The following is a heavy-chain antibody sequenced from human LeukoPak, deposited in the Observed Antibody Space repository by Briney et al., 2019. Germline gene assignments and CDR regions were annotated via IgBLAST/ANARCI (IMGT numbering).Heavy chain of an antibody. CDR2: IIPIFGTA. J-gene: IGHJ6*03. V-gene: IGHV1-69*13. CDR3: ARVIVVVPAGLGRVSHYYYYYYMDV. Sequence: SVKVSCKASGGTLSSYAISWVRQAPGQGLEWMGGIIPIFGTANYAQKFQGRVTITADESTSTAYMELSSLRSEDTAVYYCARVIVVVPAGLGRVSHYYYYYYMDVWGKGTTVTVSS. D-gene: IGHD2-2*01. CDR1: GGTLSSYA.